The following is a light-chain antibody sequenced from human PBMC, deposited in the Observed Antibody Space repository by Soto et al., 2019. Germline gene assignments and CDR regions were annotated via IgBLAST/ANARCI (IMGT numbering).Light chain of an antibody. V-gene: IGKV3-11*01. CDR2: DAS. J-gene: IGKJ4*01. CDR3: QQRRTWPRVT. Sequence: EIVMTQSPATLSVSPGERATLSCRASQSVSSDLAWYHQKPGQAPRLLISDASIRAAGVPARFRGGGSGTDFTLTITSLAPEDSAVYFCQQRRTWPRVTFGGGTKVDIK. CDR1: QSVSSD.